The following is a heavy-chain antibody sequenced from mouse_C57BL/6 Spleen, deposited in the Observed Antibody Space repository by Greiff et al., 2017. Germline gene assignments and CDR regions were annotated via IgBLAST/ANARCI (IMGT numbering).Heavy chain of an antibody. J-gene: IGHJ1*03. CDR1: GFTFSSYA. Sequence: EVQVVESGGGLVKPGGSLKLSCAASGFTFSSYAMSWVRQTPEKRLEWVATISAGGSYSYYPDNVKGRFTISRDNAKNNLYLQMSHLKSEDTAMYYCARDPTTVVPNWYFDVWGTGTTVTVSS. CDR3: ARDPTTVVPNWYFDV. V-gene: IGHV5-4*01. CDR2: ISAGGSYS. D-gene: IGHD1-1*01.